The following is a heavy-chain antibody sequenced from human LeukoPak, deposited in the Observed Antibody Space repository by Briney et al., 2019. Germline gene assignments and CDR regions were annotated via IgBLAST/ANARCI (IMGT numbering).Heavy chain of an antibody. J-gene: IGHJ4*02. CDR1: GYTFTSYG. Sequence: EASVKVSCKASGYTFTSYGISWVRQAPGQGLEWMGWISGYNGNTDNVQKLQGRVTMTRDTSTSTAYMELRSLRSDDTAVYYCAREVPPKFDNWGQGTLVTVSS. CDR2: ISGYNGNT. V-gene: IGHV1-18*01. CDR3: AREVPPKFDN.